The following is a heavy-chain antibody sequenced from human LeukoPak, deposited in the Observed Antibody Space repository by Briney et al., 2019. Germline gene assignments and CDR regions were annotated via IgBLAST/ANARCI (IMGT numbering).Heavy chain of an antibody. J-gene: IGHJ3*02. CDR1: GGSISTYY. CDR3: ARLVGATAFDI. V-gene: IGHV4-59*08. Sequence: SETLSLTCTVSGGSISTYYWSWIRQPPGKRLEWIGYIYYSGSTKYNPSLKSRVTVSLDMSKKQFSLNLSSVTAADTAVYYCARLVGATAFDIWGQGAMVTVSS. CDR2: IYYSGST. D-gene: IGHD1-26*01.